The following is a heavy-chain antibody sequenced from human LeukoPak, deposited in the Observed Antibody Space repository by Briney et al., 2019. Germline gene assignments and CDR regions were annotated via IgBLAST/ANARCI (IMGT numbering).Heavy chain of an antibody. CDR3: ARDFSSSSTVYYYYYMDV. CDR2: ISYSGTT. V-gene: IGHV4-39*07. CDR1: GGSISSRPYY. Sequence: TSETLSLTCTVSGGSISSRPYYWGWVRQPPGKGLEWIGTISYSGTTYYSPSLKSRVTISLDTSKNQFSLKLSSVTAADTAIYYCARDFSSSSTVYYYYYMDVWGKGTTVTVSS. J-gene: IGHJ6*03. D-gene: IGHD6-6*01.